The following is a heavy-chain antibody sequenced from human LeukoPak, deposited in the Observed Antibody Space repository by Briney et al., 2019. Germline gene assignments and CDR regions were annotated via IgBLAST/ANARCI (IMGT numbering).Heavy chain of an antibody. CDR3: AKDSYGDYAFDY. J-gene: IGHJ4*02. CDR1: GFTFSSYA. D-gene: IGHD4-17*01. Sequence: GGSLRLSCAASGFTFSSYAMSWVRQAPGKGLEWVSAISGSGGSTYYADSVKGRFTISRDNSKNTLYPQMNSLRAEDTAVYYCAKDSYGDYAFDYWGQGTLVTVSS. CDR2: ISGSGGST. V-gene: IGHV3-23*01.